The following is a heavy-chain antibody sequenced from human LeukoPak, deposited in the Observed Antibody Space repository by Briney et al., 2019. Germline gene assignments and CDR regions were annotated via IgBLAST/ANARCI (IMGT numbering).Heavy chain of an antibody. CDR1: GFTFSSYA. CDR3: ARGVAATTSTGTLFYVN. J-gene: IGHJ4*02. Sequence: GGSLRPSCAASGFTFSSYAMHWVRQAPGKGLEYVSAISSNGGSTYYANSVKGRFTISRDNSKNTLYLQMGSLRAEDMAVYYCARGVAATTSTGTLFYVNWGQGTLVTVSS. CDR2: ISSNGGST. V-gene: IGHV3-64*01. D-gene: IGHD2-15*01.